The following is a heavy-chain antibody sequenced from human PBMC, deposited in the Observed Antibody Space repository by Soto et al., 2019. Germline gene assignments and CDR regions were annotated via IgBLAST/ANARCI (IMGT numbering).Heavy chain of an antibody. CDR3: AVDLGYCSGGTCRRNWFDP. J-gene: IGHJ5*02. CDR1: GYTLANYG. D-gene: IGHD2-15*01. CDR2: INTYNGYT. Sequence: QVQLVQSGAEVKKPGASVKVSCKASGYTLANYGISWVRQAPGQGLEWMGWINTYNGYTNYAQKVQGRVTMTTDTSTSTAYMELGSLTSDDTAVYYCAVDLGYCSGGTCRRNWFDPWGQGTLVTVSS. V-gene: IGHV1-18*01.